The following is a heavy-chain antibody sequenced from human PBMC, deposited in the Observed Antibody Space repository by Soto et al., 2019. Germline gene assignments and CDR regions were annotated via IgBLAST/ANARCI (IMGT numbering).Heavy chain of an antibody. CDR1: GGSISSSSYY. J-gene: IGHJ4*02. D-gene: IGHD3-10*01. V-gene: IGHV4-39*01. CDR2: IYYSGST. Sequence: SETLSLTCTVSGGSISSSSYYWGWIRQPPGKGLEWFGSIYYSGSTYYNPSLKSRVTISVDTSKNQFSLKLSSVTAADTAVYYCARQGDYYFDYWGQGARVTVSS. CDR3: ARQGDYYFDY.